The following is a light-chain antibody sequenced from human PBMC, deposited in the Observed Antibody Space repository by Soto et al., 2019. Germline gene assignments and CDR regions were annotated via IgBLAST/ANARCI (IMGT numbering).Light chain of an antibody. CDR2: LDRSGSY. CDR1: SGHSTYI. Sequence: QSVRTQSSSASASLGSSVKLTCILSSGHSTYIIAWHQQQPGKAPRFLMTLDRSGSYNRGSGVPDRFSGSISGADRYLTISNLQFEDEGDYYCETWYSNTHKVFGGGTKLTVL. CDR3: ETWYSNTHKV. V-gene: IGLV4-60*02. J-gene: IGLJ3*02.